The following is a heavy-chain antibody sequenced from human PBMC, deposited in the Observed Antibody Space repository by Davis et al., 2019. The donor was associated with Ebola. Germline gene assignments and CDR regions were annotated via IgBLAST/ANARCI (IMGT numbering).Heavy chain of an antibody. D-gene: IGHD6-19*01. J-gene: IGHJ4*02. V-gene: IGHV4-59*01. CDR1: GGSISSYY. Sequence: SETLSLTCTVSGGSISSYYWSWIRQPPGKGLEWIGYIYSSGSTNSNPSLKSRVTMSVDTSKNQFSLKVRSVTAADTALYYCAGAGYSSGWNFDYWGQGILVTVSS. CDR2: IYSSGST. CDR3: AGAGYSSGWNFDY.